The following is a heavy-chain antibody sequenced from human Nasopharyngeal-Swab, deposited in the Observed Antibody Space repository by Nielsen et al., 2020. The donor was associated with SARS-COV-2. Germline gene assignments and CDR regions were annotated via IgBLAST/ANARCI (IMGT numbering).Heavy chain of an antibody. Sequence: GESLKISCAASGFTFSSYRMNWVRPAPGKGLEWVSSISSSSSYIHYADSVKGRFTISRDNGKNSLYLQMNSLRAEDTAVYYCAREHYDSSGYLGYWGQGTLVTVSS. V-gene: IGHV3-21*01. J-gene: IGHJ4*02. D-gene: IGHD3-22*01. CDR2: ISSSSSYI. CDR3: AREHYDSSGYLGY. CDR1: GFTFSSYR.